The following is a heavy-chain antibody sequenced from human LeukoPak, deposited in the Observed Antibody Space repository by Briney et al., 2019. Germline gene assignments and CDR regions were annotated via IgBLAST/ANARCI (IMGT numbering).Heavy chain of an antibody. CDR2: ISSSSSYI. V-gene: IGHV3-21*01. D-gene: IGHD1-26*01. Sequence: GGSLRLSCAASGFTFSSYSMNWVRQAPGKGLEWVSSISSSSSYIYYADSVKGRFTISRDNAKNSLYLQMNSLRAEDTAVYYCARDSPIGDAFDIWGQGTMVTVSS. CDR3: ARDSPIGDAFDI. CDR1: GFTFSSYS. J-gene: IGHJ3*02.